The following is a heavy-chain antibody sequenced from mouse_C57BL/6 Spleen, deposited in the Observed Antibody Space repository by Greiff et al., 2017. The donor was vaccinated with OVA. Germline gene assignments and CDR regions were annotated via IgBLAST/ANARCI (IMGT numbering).Heavy chain of an antibody. CDR3: ARTYDGYYVRAY. V-gene: IGHV1-59*01. Sequence: QVQLQQPGAELVRPGTSVKLSCKASGYTFTSYWMHWVKQRPGQGLEWIGVIDPSDSYTNYNQKFKGKATLTVDTSSSTAYMQLSSLTSEDSAVYYCARTYDGYYVRAYWGQGTLVTVSA. CDR2: IDPSDSYT. CDR1: GYTFTSYW. J-gene: IGHJ3*01. D-gene: IGHD2-3*01.